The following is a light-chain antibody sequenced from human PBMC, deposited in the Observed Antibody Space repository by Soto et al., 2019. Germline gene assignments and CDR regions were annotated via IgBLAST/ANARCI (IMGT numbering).Light chain of an antibody. Sequence: QSVLTQPASVSGSPGQSITISCTGTSSDVGGYNYVSWYQQHPGKAPKLMIYEVSNRPSGVSNRFSGSKSGNTASLTISGLHAEDEADYYCSSYTSSSTYYVVGTGTKLTVL. V-gene: IGLV2-14*01. CDR2: EVS. CDR1: SSDVGGYNY. CDR3: SSYTSSSTYYV. J-gene: IGLJ1*01.